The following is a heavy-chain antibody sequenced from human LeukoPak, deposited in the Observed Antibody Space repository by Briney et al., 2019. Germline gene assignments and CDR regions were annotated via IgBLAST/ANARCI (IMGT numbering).Heavy chain of an antibody. CDR1: GFTFSNYA. J-gene: IGHJ4*02. CDR3: ATQLRFLEWLFGGFDF. Sequence: GGSLRLSCAASGFTFSNYAMNWVRQAPGKGLEWVSAISGSGTSTYYAYSVRGRFTISRDNSKNTLYLQMNSLRAEDTAVYYCATQLRFLEWLFGGFDFWGQGTLVTVSS. V-gene: IGHV3-23*01. D-gene: IGHD3-3*01. CDR2: ISGSGTST.